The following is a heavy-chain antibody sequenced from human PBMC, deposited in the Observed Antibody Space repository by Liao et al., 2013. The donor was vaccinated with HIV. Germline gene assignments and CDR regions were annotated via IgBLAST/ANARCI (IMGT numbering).Heavy chain of an antibody. J-gene: IGHJ4*02. CDR2: ISHSGST. Sequence: QVQLQQWGAGLLKPSQTLSLNCAVYGGSFSSFYWTWIRQSPGKGLEWIGEISHSGSTNYNPSLKSRVTISVDISKNQFSLELRSVTAADTAVYYCARGKPLEIRPAFDYWGQGTLVAVSS. CDR1: GGSFSSFY. V-gene: IGHV4-34*01. CDR3: ARGKPLEIRPAFDY. D-gene: IGHD1-7*01.